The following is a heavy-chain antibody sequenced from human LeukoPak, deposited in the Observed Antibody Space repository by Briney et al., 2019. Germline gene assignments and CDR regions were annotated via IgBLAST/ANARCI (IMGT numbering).Heavy chain of an antibody. D-gene: IGHD3-10*01. CDR3: VRLQTYYYFDY. CDR2: INPNSGGT. CDR1: GYTFTGYY. V-gene: IGHV1-2*02. J-gene: IGHJ4*02. Sequence: ASVKVPCKASGYTFTGYYMHWVRQAPGQGLEWMGWINPNSGGTNYAQKFQGRVTMTRDTSISTAYMELSRLRSDDTAVYYCVRLQTYYYFDYWGQGTLVTVSS.